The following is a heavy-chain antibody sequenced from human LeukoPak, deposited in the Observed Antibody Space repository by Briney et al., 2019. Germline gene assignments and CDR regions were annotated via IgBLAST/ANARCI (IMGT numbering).Heavy chain of an antibody. CDR3: ARRGGYWYFDWLPFDY. D-gene: IGHD3-9*01. CDR1: GYSISSGYY. Sequence: PSETLSLTCTVSGYSISSGYYWGWIRQPPGKGLEWIGSIYHGGSTYYNPSLKSRVTISVDTSKNQFSLKLSSVTAADTAVYYCARRGGYWYFDWLPFDYWGQGTLVTVSS. V-gene: IGHV4-38-2*02. J-gene: IGHJ4*02. CDR2: IYHGGST.